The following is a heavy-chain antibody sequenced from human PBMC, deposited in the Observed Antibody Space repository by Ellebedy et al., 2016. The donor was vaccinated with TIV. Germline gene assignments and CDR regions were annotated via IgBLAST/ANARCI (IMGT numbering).Heavy chain of an antibody. D-gene: IGHD5-12*01. V-gene: IGHV4-39*07. CDR2: IHYSEST. Sequence: SETLSLTXSVSGGSISRSGYYWAWIRQPPGKGLEWIGIIHYSESTNYNPSLKSRLTISLDTSRNQFSLNLHSVTAADTAVYYCVVGYGWLIDYWGRGNLVTVSS. CDR1: GGSISRSGYY. J-gene: IGHJ4*02. CDR3: VVGYGWLIDY.